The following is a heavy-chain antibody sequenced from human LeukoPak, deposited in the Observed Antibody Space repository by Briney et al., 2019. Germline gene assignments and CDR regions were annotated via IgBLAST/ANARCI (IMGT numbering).Heavy chain of an antibody. V-gene: IGHV3-21*01. D-gene: IGHD3-3*01. CDR1: GFTFSSYS. J-gene: IGHJ4*02. CDR2: ISSSSSYI. CDR3: ARDHDFWSGEFDY. Sequence: GGSLRPSCAASGFTFSSYSMNWVRQAPGKGLEWVSSISSSSSYIYYADSVKGRFTISRDNAKNSLYLQMNSLRAEDTAVYYCARDHDFWSGEFDYWGQGTLVTVSS.